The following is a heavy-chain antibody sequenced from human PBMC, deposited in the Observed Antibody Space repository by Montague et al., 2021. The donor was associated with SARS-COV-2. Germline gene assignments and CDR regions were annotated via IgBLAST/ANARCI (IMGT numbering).Heavy chain of an antibody. V-gene: IGHV2-5*02. D-gene: IGHD6-13*01. CDR2: IYWDDDK. CDR1: GFSLSTSGVG. CDR3: AHRDSGRIAAAGFDY. Sequence: PALVKPTQTLTLTCTFSGFSLSTSGVGVGWIRQPPGKALEWLALIYWDDDKRYSPSLKSRLTITKDTSKNQVVLTMTHMDPLDTATYYCAHRDSGRIAAAGFDYWGQRTLVSVSS. J-gene: IGHJ4*02.